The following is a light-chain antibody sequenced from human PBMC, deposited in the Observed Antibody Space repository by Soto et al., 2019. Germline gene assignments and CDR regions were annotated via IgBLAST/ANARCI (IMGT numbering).Light chain of an antibody. J-gene: IGKJ1*01. CDR1: QSLIHSDGNTY. Sequence: DVVMTQSPLSLPVTLGQPASISCRSSQSLIHSDGNTYLSWFQQRPGQSPRRLIYEVSDRDSGVPARFTGSGSGADFTLKISRVEAEDVGVYYCMQGTRWPWTFGQGTEVEIK. CDR3: MQGTRWPWT. CDR2: EVS. V-gene: IGKV2-30*02.